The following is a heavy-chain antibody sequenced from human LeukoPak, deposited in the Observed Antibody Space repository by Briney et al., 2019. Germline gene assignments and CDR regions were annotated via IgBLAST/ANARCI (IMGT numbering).Heavy chain of an antibody. D-gene: IGHD1-26*01. J-gene: IGHJ4*02. CDR1: GISFTSSG. Sequence: GGSLRLSCVVSGISFTSSGMHWVRQAPGQGLEWVAAISNEGRSDYYADAVKGRFTVSRDTAKNTLYLQMNSLRADDTAVYYCARNPSGRLDYWGQGTLVTVSS. CDR2: ISNEGRSD. V-gene: IGHV3-30*03. CDR3: ARNPSGRLDY.